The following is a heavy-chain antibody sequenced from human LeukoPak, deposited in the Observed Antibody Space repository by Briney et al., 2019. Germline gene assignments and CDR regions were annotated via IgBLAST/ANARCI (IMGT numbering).Heavy chain of an antibody. D-gene: IGHD4-17*01. CDR3: ARANFYSDYDGYFQH. J-gene: IGHJ1*01. V-gene: IGHV5-51*01. CDR1: GYSFTSYW. Sequence: GESLKISCKGSGYSFTSYWIGWVRQMPGKGLEWMGIIYPGDSDTRYSPSFQGQVTISADKSISTAYLQWSSLKASDTAMYYCARANFYSDYDGYFQHWGQGTLVTVSS. CDR2: IYPGDSDT.